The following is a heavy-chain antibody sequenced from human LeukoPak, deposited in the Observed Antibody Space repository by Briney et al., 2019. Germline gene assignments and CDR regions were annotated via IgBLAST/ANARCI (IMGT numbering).Heavy chain of an antibody. Sequence: SVKVSCKASGGTFSSYAISWVRQAPGQGLEWMGGIIPIFGTANYAQKFQGGVTITADESTSTAYMELSSLRSEDTAVYYCARGSYPAYHAEYFQHWGQGTLVTVSS. CDR2: IIPIFGTA. V-gene: IGHV1-69*01. J-gene: IGHJ1*01. D-gene: IGHD3-16*02. CDR1: GGTFSSYA. CDR3: ARGSYPAYHAEYFQH.